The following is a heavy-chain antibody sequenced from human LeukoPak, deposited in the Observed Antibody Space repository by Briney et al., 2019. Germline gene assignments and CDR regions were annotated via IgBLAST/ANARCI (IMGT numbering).Heavy chain of an antibody. CDR3: ARGLLWFGELFLY. D-gene: IGHD3-10*01. CDR2: INAGNGNT. CDR1: GYTFTSYA. J-gene: IGHJ4*02. Sequence: ASVKVSCKASGYTFTSYAMHWVRQAPGQRLEWMGWINAGNGNTKYSQKFQGRVTITRDTSASTAYMELSSLRSEDTAVYYRARGLLWFGELFLYWGQGTLVTVSS. V-gene: IGHV1-3*01.